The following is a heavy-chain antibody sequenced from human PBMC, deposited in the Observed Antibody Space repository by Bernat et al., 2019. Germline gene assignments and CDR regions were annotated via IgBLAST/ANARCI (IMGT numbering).Heavy chain of an antibody. J-gene: IGHJ4*02. CDR1: GFTFSTYA. V-gene: IGHV3-30-3*01. CDR3: AKAPYGDYSVYFDY. D-gene: IGHD4-17*01. Sequence: QVQLVESGGGVVQPGRSLRLSCAASGFTFSTYAMHWVRQTPGKGLEWVAVISYDGSNKYYADSVKGRFTISRDNSKNTLYLQMNSLRAEDTAVYYCAKAPYGDYSVYFDYWGQGTLVTVSS. CDR2: ISYDGSNK.